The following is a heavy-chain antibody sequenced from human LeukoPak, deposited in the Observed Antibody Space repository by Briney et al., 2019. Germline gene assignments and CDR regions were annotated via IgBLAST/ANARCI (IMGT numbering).Heavy chain of an antibody. V-gene: IGHV4-39*07. D-gene: IGHD4-17*01. CDR1: GGSISSSVYY. J-gene: IGHJ4*02. CDR2: IYYSGST. CDR3: ARASHDYGDYSHFDY. Sequence: SETLSLTCTVSGGSISSSVYYWGWIRQPPGKGLEWIGTIYYSGSTYYNPSLKSRVTISVDKSKNQFSLKLSSLTAADTAVYYCARASHDYGDYSHFDYWGQGTLVTVSS.